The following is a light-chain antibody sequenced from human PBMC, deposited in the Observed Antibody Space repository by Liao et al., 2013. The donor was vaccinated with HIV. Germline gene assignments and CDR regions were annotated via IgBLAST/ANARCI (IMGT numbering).Light chain of an antibody. V-gene: IGLV3-21*04. CDR2: YDA. CDR3: QVWDSGSDHHV. CDR1: NIGDKS. Sequence: SYELTQPPAVSVAPGQTARITCGGNNIGDKSVHWYQQKPGQAPVPVIYYDADRPSGIPERFSGSNSGNTATLTINWVEAGDEADYFCQVWDSGSDHHVFGGGTKLTVL. J-gene: IGLJ2*01.